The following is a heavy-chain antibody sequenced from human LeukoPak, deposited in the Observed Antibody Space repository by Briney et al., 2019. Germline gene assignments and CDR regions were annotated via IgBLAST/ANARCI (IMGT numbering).Heavy chain of an antibody. V-gene: IGHV3-30*02. CDR2: IRYDGSNK. CDR3: AKDRRLYSYGNYFDY. J-gene: IGHJ4*02. CDR1: GFTFSSYG. Sequence: GGSLRLSRAASGFTFSSYGMHWVRQAPGKRLEWVAFIRYDGSNKYYADSVKGRFTISRDNSKNTLYLQMNSLRAEDTAVYYCAKDRRLYSYGNYFDYWGQGTLVTVSS. D-gene: IGHD5-18*01.